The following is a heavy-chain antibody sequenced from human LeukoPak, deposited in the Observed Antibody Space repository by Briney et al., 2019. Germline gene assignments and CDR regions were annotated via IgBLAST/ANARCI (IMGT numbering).Heavy chain of an antibody. D-gene: IGHD6-19*01. Sequence: SETLSLTCAVSGGSISSSNWWSWVRQPPGKGLEWIGEIYHSGSTNYNPSLKSRVTISVDTSKNQFSLKLSSVTAADTAVYYCARGSIAVAADYWYFDLWGRGTLVTVSS. J-gene: IGHJ2*01. CDR3: ARGSIAVAADYWYFDL. CDR1: GGSISSSNW. V-gene: IGHV4-4*02. CDR2: IYHSGST.